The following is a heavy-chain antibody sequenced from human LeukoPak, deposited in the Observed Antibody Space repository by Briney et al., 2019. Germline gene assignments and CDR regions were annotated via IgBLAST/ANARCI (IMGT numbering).Heavy chain of an antibody. V-gene: IGHV4-39*01. J-gene: IGHJ4*02. Sequence: SETLSLTCTVSGGSISSSANFWGWVRQPPGRGLEWITSTYYSRNTYYNPSLKSRVTISVDTSKNQFSLKLSSVTAADTAVYYCARHEEEDGYNAKTFNYWGQGTLVTVPS. CDR2: TYYSRNT. CDR3: ARHEEEDGYNAKTFNY. CDR1: GGSISSSANF. D-gene: IGHD5-24*01.